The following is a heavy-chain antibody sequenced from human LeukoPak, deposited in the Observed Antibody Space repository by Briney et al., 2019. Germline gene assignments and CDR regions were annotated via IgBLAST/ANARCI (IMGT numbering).Heavy chain of an antibody. CDR1: GGSISSYY. Sequence: SSETLSLTCTVSGGSISSYYWSWIRQPAGKGLEWIGRIYTSGSTNYNPSLKSRVTMSVDTSKDQFSLKLSSVTAADTAVYYCARDPYCSSTSCYTPYYYYYGMDVWGQGTTVTVSS. D-gene: IGHD2-2*02. CDR2: IYTSGST. J-gene: IGHJ6*02. V-gene: IGHV4-4*07. CDR3: ARDPYCSSTSCYTPYYYYYGMDV.